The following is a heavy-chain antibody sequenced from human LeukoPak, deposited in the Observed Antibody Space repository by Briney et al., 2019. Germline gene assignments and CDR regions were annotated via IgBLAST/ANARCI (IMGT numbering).Heavy chain of an antibody. Sequence: GGSLRLSCAASGFTFSSYGMHWVRQAPGKGLEWVAFIRYDGSNKYYADSVKGRFTISRDNSKNTLYLQMNSLRAEDTAVYYCAKANRMVRGDSADPWGQGTLVTVSS. CDR2: IRYDGSNK. V-gene: IGHV3-30*02. D-gene: IGHD3-10*01. CDR1: GFTFSSYG. J-gene: IGHJ5*02. CDR3: AKANRMVRGDSADP.